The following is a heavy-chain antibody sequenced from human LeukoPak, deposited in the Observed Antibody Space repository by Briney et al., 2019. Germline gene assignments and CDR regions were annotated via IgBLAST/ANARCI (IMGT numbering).Heavy chain of an antibody. CDR1: GGSISSGDYY. V-gene: IGHV4-39*07. CDR2: INHSGST. D-gene: IGHD6-13*01. CDR3: ARERYSSSWYLDY. Sequence: SETLSLTCTVSGGSISSGDYYWSWIRQPPGKGLEWIGEINHSGSTNYNPSLKSRVTISVDTSKNQFSLKLSSVTAADTAVYYCARERYSSSWYLDYWGQGTLVTVSS. J-gene: IGHJ4*02.